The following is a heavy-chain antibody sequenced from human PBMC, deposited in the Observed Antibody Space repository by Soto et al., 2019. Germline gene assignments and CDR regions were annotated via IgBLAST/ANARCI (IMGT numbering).Heavy chain of an antibody. D-gene: IGHD6-13*01. CDR1: GFNFRSYA. CDR2: ISGSGGTS. V-gene: IGHV3-23*01. Sequence: DVELSESGGGLVQPGGSLRLSCAASGFNFRSYAMSWVRRAPGKGLEWVSAISGSGGTSYFADSVRGLFTISRDNSKNTLYLQLSSLRVEDTAEYFCAKGRGSSGTIDYWGHGALGTGSS. J-gene: IGHJ4*01. CDR3: AKGRGSSGTIDY.